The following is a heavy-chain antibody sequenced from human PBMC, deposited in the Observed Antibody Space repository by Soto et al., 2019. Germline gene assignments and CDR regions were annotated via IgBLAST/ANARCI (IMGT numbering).Heavy chain of an antibody. CDR2: IYWNDDK. J-gene: IGHJ4*02. V-gene: IGHV2-5*01. Sequence: QITLKESGPTLVKPTQTLTLTCTFSGFSLSTSGVGVGWIRQPPGKALEWLALIYWNDDKRYSPSLKSRLTITKDTSKNQVVLTMTNMDPVDTATYYCAHKRTEWCGEYSSYCFDYWGQGTLVTVSS. CDR1: GFSLSTSGVG. CDR3: AHKRTEWCGEYSSYCFDY. D-gene: IGHD3-10*01.